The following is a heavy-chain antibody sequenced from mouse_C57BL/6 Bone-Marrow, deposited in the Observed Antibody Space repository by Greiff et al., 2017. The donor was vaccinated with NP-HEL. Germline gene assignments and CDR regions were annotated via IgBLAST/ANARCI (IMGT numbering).Heavy chain of an antibody. D-gene: IGHD2-2*01. CDR1: GYSFTGYY. V-gene: IGHV1-42*01. CDR2: INPSTGGT. CDR3: ARSIWFYWYFDV. Sequence: EVQGVESGPELVKPGASVKISCKASGYSFTGYYMNWVKQSPEKSLEWIGEINPSTGGTTYNQKFKAKATLTVDKSSSTAYMQLKSLTSEDSAVYYCARSIWFYWYFDVWGTGTTVTVSS. J-gene: IGHJ1*03.